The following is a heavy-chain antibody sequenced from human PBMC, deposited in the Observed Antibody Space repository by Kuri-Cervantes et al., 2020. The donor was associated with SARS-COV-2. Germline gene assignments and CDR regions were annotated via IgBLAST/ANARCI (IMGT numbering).Heavy chain of an antibody. CDR1: GFTFSSYW. CDR2: INSDGSST. J-gene: IGHJ4*02. V-gene: IGHV3-74*01. CDR3: AKAAYYDYVPDY. D-gene: IGHD3-16*01. Sequence: GGSLRLSCAASGFTFSSYWMHWVRQAPGKGLVWVSRINSDGSSTSYADSVKGRFTISRDNSKNTLYLQMNSLRAEDTAVYYCAKAAYYDYVPDYWGQGTLVTVSS.